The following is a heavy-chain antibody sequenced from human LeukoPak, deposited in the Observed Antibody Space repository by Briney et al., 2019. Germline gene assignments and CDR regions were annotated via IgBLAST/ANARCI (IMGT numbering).Heavy chain of an antibody. CDR2: IHYSGST. V-gene: IGHV4-59*01. D-gene: IGHD5-24*01. CDR3: AREAREGHVFDI. CDR1: GGSLSSYY. Sequence: PSETLFLTCIVSGGSLSSYYGSWIRQPPGKGLEWIGYIHYSGSTNYNPSLKSRVTISVDTSKNQFSLKLRSVTAADTAVYYCAREAREGHVFDIWGQGTMVTVSS. J-gene: IGHJ3*02.